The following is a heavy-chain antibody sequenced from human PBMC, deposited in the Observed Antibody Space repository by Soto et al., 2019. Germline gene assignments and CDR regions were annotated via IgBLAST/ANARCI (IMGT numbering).Heavy chain of an antibody. CDR1: GYTFTSYG. CDR2: ISAYNGNT. Sequence: GASVKVSCKGSGYTFTSYGISGVRPAPGQGLEWMGWISAYNGNTNYAQKLQGRVTMTTDTSTSTAYMELRSLRSDDTAVYYCARDAAVAGIWWFDPWGQGTLVTVSS. D-gene: IGHD6-19*01. J-gene: IGHJ5*02. V-gene: IGHV1-18*01. CDR3: ARDAAVAGIWWFDP.